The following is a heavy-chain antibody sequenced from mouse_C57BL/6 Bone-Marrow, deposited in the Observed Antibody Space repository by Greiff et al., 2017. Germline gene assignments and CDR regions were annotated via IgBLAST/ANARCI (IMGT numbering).Heavy chain of an antibody. CDR3: AREDLYYYGSRGYFDV. J-gene: IGHJ1*03. CDR2: IYPGDGDT. V-gene: IGHV1-82*01. D-gene: IGHD1-1*01. Sequence: VQRVESGPELVKPGASVKISCKASGYAFSSSWMNWVKQRPGKGLEWIGRIYPGDGDTNYNGKFKGKATLTADKSSSTAYRQLSSLTSEDSAVYFCAREDLYYYGSRGYFDVWGTGTTVTVSS. CDR1: GYAFSSSW.